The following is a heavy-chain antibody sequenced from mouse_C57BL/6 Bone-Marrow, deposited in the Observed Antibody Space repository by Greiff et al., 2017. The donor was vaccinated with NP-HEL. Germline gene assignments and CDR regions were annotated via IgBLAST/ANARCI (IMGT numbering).Heavy chain of an antibody. CDR3: AKRSQTFIYDGNAMDY. D-gene: IGHD2-3*01. Sequence: QVQLQQSGPGLVQPSQSLSITCTVSGFSLTSYGVHWVRQSPGKGLEWLGVIWSGGSTDYNAAFMSRLSITKDNSKSQVFFKMNSLQADDTAIYYCAKRSQTFIYDGNAMDYWGQGTSVTVSS. V-gene: IGHV2-5*01. CDR2: IWSGGST. CDR1: GFSLTSYG. J-gene: IGHJ4*01.